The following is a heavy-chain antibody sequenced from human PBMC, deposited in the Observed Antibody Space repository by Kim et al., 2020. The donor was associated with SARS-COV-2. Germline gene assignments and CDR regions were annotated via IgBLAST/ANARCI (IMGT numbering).Heavy chain of an antibody. V-gene: IGHV3-33*08. D-gene: IGHD3-10*01. CDR3: ARDADSMDDAFDI. Sequence: GGSLRLSCAASGFTFSSYGMHWVRQAPGKGLEWVAVIWYDGSNKYYPDSVKGRFTISRDNSKNTLYLQMNSLRAEDTAVYYCARDADSMDDAFDIWGQGTMVTVSS. J-gene: IGHJ3*02. CDR2: IWYDGSNK. CDR1: GFTFSSYG.